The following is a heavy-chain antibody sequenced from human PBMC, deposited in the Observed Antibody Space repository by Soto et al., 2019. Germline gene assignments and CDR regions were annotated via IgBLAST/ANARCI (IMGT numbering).Heavy chain of an antibody. D-gene: IGHD5-12*01. CDR2: IFSSGST. V-gene: IGHV4-4*07. CDR3: AREGSYSAYNFAHGIQLWSFDF. J-gene: IGHJ4*02. Sequence: SETLSLTCTVSGGSINTFYWSWVRQPAGKGLEWIGRIFSSGSTSFNPSLGSRVAMSVDTSKNHFSLNLSSVTAADMAVYYCAREGSYSAYNFAHGIQLWSFDFWGQGALVTVSS. CDR1: GGSINTFY.